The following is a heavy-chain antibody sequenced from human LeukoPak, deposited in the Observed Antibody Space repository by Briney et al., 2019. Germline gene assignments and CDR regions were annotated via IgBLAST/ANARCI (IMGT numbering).Heavy chain of an antibody. Sequence: SGTLSLTCIVSGASLSTYYWNWVRPPPGKGLDWMAYIYPTGNTKYNPSLQSRVSISLDTAKNQFSLKLSSVTAADTAVYYCASSNGFDWSPEYYMDVWGKGTTVIVSS. CDR2: IYPTGNT. CDR1: GASLSTYY. J-gene: IGHJ6*03. D-gene: IGHD3-9*01. CDR3: ASSNGFDWSPEYYMDV. V-gene: IGHV4-59*01.